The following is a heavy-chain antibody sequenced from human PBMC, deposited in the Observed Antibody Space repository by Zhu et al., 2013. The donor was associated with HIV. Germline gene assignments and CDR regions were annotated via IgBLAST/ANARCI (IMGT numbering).Heavy chain of an antibody. V-gene: IGHV1-46*04. D-gene: IGHD6-13*01. CDR1: GYTFTSYY. CDR3: ARDPFTAAGVLWVFLII. Sequence: QVQLLQSGAEVRKPGASVKVSCKASGYTFTSYYMHWVRQAPGQGLEWMGVINPTGGSTTYAQKLQGRVTMTRDTSTSTVYMEVSSLRSEDTAVYYCARDPFTAAGVLWVFLIIWGQGTTVTVSS. CDR2: INPTGGST. J-gene: IGHJ3*02.